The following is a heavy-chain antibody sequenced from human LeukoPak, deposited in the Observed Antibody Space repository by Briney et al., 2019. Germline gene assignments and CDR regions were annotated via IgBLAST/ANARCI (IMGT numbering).Heavy chain of an antibody. CDR3: AKLFGGGIVPAAVHA. CDR1: GFTFSTYA. D-gene: IGHD2-2*01. CDR2: ISGSGGST. Sequence: GGSLRLSCAASGFTFSTYAMSWVRQAPGKGLEWVSVISGSGGSTYNADSVKGRFTISRDNSKNTLYLQMNSLRAEDTAVYYCAKLFGGGIVPAAVHAWGQGSLVTVSS. V-gene: IGHV3-23*01. J-gene: IGHJ5*02.